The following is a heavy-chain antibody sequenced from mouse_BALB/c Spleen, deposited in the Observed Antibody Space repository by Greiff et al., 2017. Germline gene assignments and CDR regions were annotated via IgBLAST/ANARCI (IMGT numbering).Heavy chain of an antibody. CDR3: ARGGWDYYGSNYAMDY. D-gene: IGHD1-1*01. Sequence: QVHVKQPGAELVKPGASVKLSCKASGYTFTSYWMHWVKQRPGQGLEWIGEIDPSDSYTNYNQKFKGKATLTVDKSSSTAYMQLSSLTSEDSAVYYCARGGWDYYGSNYAMDYWGQGTSVTVSS. J-gene: IGHJ4*01. CDR1: GYTFTSYW. V-gene: IGHV1-69*02. CDR2: IDPSDSYT.